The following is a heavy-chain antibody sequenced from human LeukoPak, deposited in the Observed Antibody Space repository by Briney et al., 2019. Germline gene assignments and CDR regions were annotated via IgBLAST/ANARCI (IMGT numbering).Heavy chain of an antibody. CDR3: ARVKALGAATDAFDI. D-gene: IGHD1-26*01. CDR1: GLTARSTY. CDR2: IYSGGST. Sequence: GGSLELSVAPPGLTARSTYLTGVGQAPGKGLDWVSVIYSGGSTYYADSVKGRFTISRDNSKNTLYLQMNSLRAEDTAVYYCARVKALGAATDAFDIWGQGKMVTVSS. V-gene: IGHV3-53*01. J-gene: IGHJ3*02.